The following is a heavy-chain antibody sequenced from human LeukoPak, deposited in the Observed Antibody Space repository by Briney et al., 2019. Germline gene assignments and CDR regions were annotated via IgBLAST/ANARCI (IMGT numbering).Heavy chain of an antibody. CDR2: INHSGST. V-gene: IGHV4-34*01. Sequence: PSETLSLTCAVYGGSFSGYYWSWIRQPPGKGLEWIGEINHSGSTNYNPSLRSRVTISVDTSKNQFSLKLSSVTAADTAVYYCARDSLGYSYGPDYWGQGTLVTVSS. D-gene: IGHD5-18*01. J-gene: IGHJ4*02. CDR3: ARDSLGYSYGPDY. CDR1: GGSFSGYY.